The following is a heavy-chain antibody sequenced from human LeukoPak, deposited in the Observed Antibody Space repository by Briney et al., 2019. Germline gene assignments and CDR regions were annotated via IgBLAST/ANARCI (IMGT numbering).Heavy chain of an antibody. CDR2: ISAYNGNT. J-gene: IGHJ4*02. CDR1: GYTFTSYG. D-gene: IGHD2-21*02. CDR3: ARGEQVTPFDY. V-gene: IGHV1-18*01. Sequence: GASVKVSCKXSGYTFTSYGISWVRQAPGQGLEWMGWISAYNGNTNYTQKLQGRVTMTTDTSTSTAYMELRSLRSDNTAVYYCARGEQVTPFDYWGQGTLVTVSS.